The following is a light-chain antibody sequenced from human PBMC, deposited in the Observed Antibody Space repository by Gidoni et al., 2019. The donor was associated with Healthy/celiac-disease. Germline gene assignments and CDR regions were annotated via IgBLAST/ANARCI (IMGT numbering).Light chain of an antibody. J-gene: IGKJ5*01. CDR3: QQRSNWPPL. CDR1: QSVSSY. CDR2: EAS. Sequence: EIVLTQSSATLSLSPWERATLSCRASQSVSSYLAWYQQKPGQAPRLLIYEASNRATGIPARFSGSGSGTDFTRTISSLEPEDFAVYYCQQRSNWPPLFGQGTRLEIK. V-gene: IGKV3-11*01.